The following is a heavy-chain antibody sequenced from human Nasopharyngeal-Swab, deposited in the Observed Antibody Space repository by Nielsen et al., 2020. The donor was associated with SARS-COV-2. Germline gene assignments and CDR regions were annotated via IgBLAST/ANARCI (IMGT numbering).Heavy chain of an antibody. Sequence: ASVKVSCKVSGYTFIDHYMHWVRQAPGQALEWMGWINPNSGDPTYARKFKGRVTLTRDTSTSTAFMELSSLAADDTAVYYCAKNSDNYYFDFWGQGTLVTVSS. CDR2: INPNSGDP. CDR3: AKNSDNYYFDF. CDR1: GYTFIDHY. J-gene: IGHJ4*02. D-gene: IGHD1-1*01. V-gene: IGHV1-2*02.